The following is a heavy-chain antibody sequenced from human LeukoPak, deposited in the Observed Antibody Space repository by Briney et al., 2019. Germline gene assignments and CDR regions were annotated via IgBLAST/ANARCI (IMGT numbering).Heavy chain of an antibody. J-gene: IGHJ3*02. D-gene: IGHD2-15*01. CDR3: ARLLRWSEDGFDI. CDR1: GGSISTYF. V-gene: IGHV4-4*09. CDR2: VHASGNT. Sequence: PSETLSLTCTVSGGSISTYFWSWIRQSPGEGLEWIGYVHASGNTKYSPSLESRVTLSIDTSKHQFSLTLSFVTAADTAIYYCARLLRWSEDGFDIWGQGTVVAISS.